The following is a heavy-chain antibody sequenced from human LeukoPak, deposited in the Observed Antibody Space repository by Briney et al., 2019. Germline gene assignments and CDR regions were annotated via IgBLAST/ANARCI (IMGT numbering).Heavy chain of an antibody. CDR3: ARVRYTSGFYYFDY. CDR2: INTNTGNP. J-gene: IGHJ4*02. Sequence: PGASVKVSRKASGYTFTNHAVNWVRQAPGQGLEWMGWINTNTGNPTYAQDFTGRFIFSLDTSVSTAYLQISSLKAEDTAVYYCARVRYTSGFYYFDYWGQGTLVTVSS. D-gene: IGHD6-19*01. CDR1: GYTFTNHA. V-gene: IGHV7-4-1*02.